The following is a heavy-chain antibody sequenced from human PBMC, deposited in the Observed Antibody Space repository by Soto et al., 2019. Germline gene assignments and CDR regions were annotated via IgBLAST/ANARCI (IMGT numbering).Heavy chain of an antibody. CDR3: ASAPDYYDSSGYPGYLDY. D-gene: IGHD3-22*01. CDR2: IYPGDSDT. V-gene: IGHV5-51*01. J-gene: IGHJ4*02. Sequence: EVQLVQSGAEVKKPGESLKISCKGSGYSFTSYWIGWVRQMPGKGLEWMGIIYPGDSDTRYSPSFQGQVTISADKSISTAYLQWSSLKASDTAMYYCASAPDYYDSSGYPGYLDYWGQGTLVTVSS. CDR1: GYSFTSYW.